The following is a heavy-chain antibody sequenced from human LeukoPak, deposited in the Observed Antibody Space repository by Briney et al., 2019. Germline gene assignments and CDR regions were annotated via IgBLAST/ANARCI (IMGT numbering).Heavy chain of an antibody. Sequence: GGSLGLSCAASGFTFRNYVIHWVRQAPGKGLEWVAVTSSDLNVKLYADSVKGRFTISRDNSRSTLYLQMNSLRPEDTAVYYCAREAYTTFDYWGQGTLVTVSS. CDR1: GFTFRNYV. V-gene: IGHV3-30-3*01. J-gene: IGHJ4*02. CDR3: AREAYTTFDY. D-gene: IGHD1-26*01. CDR2: TSSDLNVK.